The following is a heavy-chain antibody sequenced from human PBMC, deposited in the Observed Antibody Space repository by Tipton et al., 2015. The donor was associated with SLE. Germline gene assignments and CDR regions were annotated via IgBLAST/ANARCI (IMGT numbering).Heavy chain of an antibody. CDR1: GGSIISSSW. J-gene: IGHJ4*02. CDR3: ARGTGITDD. D-gene: IGHD1-7*01. V-gene: IGHV4-4*02. Sequence: TLSLTCAVSGGSIISSSWWSWVRQPPGKGLEWIGDINHSGITNYNPSLKSRVTISVDTSKNHFSLNLNSVTAADTAIYYCARGTGITDDWGQGTLVTVSS. CDR2: INHSGIT.